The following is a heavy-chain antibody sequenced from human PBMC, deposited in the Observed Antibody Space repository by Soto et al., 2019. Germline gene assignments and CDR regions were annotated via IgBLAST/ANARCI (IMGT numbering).Heavy chain of an antibody. CDR3: TTGLTWGLYPPPGY. CDR1: GFTFSNAW. J-gene: IGHJ4*02. Sequence: EVQLVESGGGLVKPGGSLRLSCAASGFTFSNAWMNWVRQAPGKGLEWVGRIKSKTDGGTTDYAAPVKGRFTISRDDSKCPLYLQMTSLKTEDTAVYYCTTGLTWGLYPPPGYCGQGPLVTVSS. V-gene: IGHV3-15*07. D-gene: IGHD2-21*01. CDR2: IKSKTDGGTT.